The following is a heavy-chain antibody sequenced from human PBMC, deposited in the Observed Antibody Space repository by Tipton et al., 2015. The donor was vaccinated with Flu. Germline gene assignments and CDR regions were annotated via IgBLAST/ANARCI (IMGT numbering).Heavy chain of an antibody. Sequence: LSLTCAIYGGSFSGYYWSWVRQAPGKGLEWVANIKQDGSEKYYVDSVKGRFTISRDNAKNSLYLQMNSLRAEDTAVYYCARGVTYYYGSGSYYNLGNFDYWGQGTLVTVSS. CDR3: ARGVTYYYGSGSYYNLGNFDY. CDR2: IKQDGSEK. CDR1: GGSFSGYY. J-gene: IGHJ4*02. D-gene: IGHD3-10*01. V-gene: IGHV3-7*04.